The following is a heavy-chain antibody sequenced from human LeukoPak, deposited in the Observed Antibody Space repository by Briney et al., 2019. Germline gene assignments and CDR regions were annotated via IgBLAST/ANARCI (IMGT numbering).Heavy chain of an antibody. V-gene: IGHV3-30-3*01. D-gene: IGHD3-3*01. J-gene: IGHJ4*02. CDR3: ARSPFGVVIISYFDY. Sequence: GGSLRLSCAASGFTFSSYAMHWVRQAPGKGLEWVAVISYDGSNKYYADSVKGRFTISRDNSKNTLYLQMNSLRAEDTAVYYCARSPFGVVIISYFDYWGQGTLVTVSS. CDR1: GFTFSSYA. CDR2: ISYDGSNK.